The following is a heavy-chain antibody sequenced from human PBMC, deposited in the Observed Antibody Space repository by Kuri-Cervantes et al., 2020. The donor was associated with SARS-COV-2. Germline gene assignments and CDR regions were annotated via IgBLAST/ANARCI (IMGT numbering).Heavy chain of an antibody. Sequence: ASVKVSCKASGYTFTSYGISWVRQAPGQGLEWMGWISAYNGNTNYAQKLQGRVTMTTDTSTSTAHMELRSLRSDDTAVYYCARDQGSSGWSWVYYYYGMDVWGQGTTVTVSS. CDR3: ARDQGSSGWSWVYYYYGMDV. CDR2: ISAYNGNT. D-gene: IGHD6-19*01. CDR1: GYTFTSYG. V-gene: IGHV1-18*01. J-gene: IGHJ6*02.